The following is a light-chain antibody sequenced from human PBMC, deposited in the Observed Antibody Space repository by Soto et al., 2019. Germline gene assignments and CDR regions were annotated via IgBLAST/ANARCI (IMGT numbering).Light chain of an antibody. Sequence: EIVMTQSPATLSVSPGERATLTCRASQSVSSNLAWYQQKPGQAPRLLIYGASTMATGIPARFSGSGSGTEFTLTTSSLQYEDFAVSYCQQYNNWPPRTFGQGTKVEIK. CDR3: QQYNNWPPRT. CDR2: GAS. V-gene: IGKV3-15*01. J-gene: IGKJ1*01. CDR1: QSVSSN.